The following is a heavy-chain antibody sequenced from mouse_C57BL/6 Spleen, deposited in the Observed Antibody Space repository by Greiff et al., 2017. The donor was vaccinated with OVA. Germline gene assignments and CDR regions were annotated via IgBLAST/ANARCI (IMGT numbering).Heavy chain of an antibody. J-gene: IGHJ3*01. Sequence: VQLQQSGPELVKPGASVKMSCKASGYTFTDYNMHWVKQSHGKSLEWIGYINPNNGGTSYNQKFKGKATLTVNKSSSTAYMELRSLTSEDSAVYYCARWTRYYYGSSYEGFAYWGQGTLVTVSA. D-gene: IGHD1-1*01. CDR3: ARWTRYYYGSSYEGFAY. CDR2: INPNNGGT. CDR1: GYTFTDYN. V-gene: IGHV1-22*01.